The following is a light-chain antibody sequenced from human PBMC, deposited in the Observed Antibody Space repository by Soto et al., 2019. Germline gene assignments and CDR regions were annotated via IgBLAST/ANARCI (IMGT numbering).Light chain of an antibody. CDR1: QDISNY. CDR2: AAS. Sequence: DIQMTQSPSAMSASVGYRVTITCRASQDISNYLNWYQQKPGKAPKLLIYAASSLQSGVPSRFSGSGSGTDFTLTISSLQPEDFATYYCQQSYSTPWTFGQGTKVDIK. V-gene: IGKV1-39*01. J-gene: IGKJ1*01. CDR3: QQSYSTPWT.